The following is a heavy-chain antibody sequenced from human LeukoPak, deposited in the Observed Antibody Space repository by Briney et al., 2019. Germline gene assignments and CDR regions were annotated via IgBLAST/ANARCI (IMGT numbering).Heavy chain of an antibody. CDR1: GYSFSSYW. J-gene: IGHJ6*02. CDR2: IHPGDSDT. D-gene: IGHD3-10*01. CDR3: ARAGTGYYVMDV. Sequence: GESLKISCKGSGYSFSSYWIGWVRQMPGKGLEWMGIIHPGDSDTRYSPAFQGQVSISVDKSISTAYLQWSSLKSSDTAIFYCARAGTGYYVMDVWGQGTTVTVSS. V-gene: IGHV5-51*01.